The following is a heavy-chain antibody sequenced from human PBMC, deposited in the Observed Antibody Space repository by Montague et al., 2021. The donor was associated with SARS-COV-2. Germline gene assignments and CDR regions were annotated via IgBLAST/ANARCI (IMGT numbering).Heavy chain of an antibody. J-gene: IGHJ1*01. CDR1: GVSINEYF. V-gene: IGHV4-59*01. CDR2: IFFNRGP. Sequence: SETLSLTCTVSGVSINEYFWTWIRQTPGKGLEWIGYIFFNRGPIHNASLKNRVTISLDTSKSQVSLRLTSVTAADTAVYFCVSSRDGSYSHFHFWGQGALVTVSS. D-gene: IGHD4-11*01. CDR3: VSSRDGSYSHFHF.